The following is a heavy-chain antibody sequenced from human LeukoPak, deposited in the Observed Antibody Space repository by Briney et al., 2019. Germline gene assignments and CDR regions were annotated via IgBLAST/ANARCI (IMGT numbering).Heavy chain of an antibody. CDR2: ISWNSGRM. J-gene: IGHJ4*02. CDR3: AKDMGYSSSSTFDY. Sequence: GGSLRLSCVASGFTFDDYAMHWFRQPPGKGLEWVSGISWNSGRMDYADSVKGRFTISRDNAKNSLYLQMNSLRTEDMAFYYCAKDMGYSSSSTFDYWGQGTQVTVSS. CDR1: GFTFDDYA. V-gene: IGHV3-9*03. D-gene: IGHD6-6*01.